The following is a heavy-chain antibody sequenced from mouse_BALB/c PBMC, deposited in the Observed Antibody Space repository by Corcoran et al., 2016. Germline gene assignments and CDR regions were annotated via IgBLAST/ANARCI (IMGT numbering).Heavy chain of an antibody. V-gene: IGHV14-3*02. CDR1: GFNIKDTY. Sequence: EVQLQQSGAELVKPGASVKLSCTASGFNIKDTYMHWVKQRPEQGLEWIGRIDPANGNTKYDPKFQGKATITADTSSNPAYLQLSSLTSEDTAVYYCARYYRYYYAMDYWGQGTSVTVSS. D-gene: IGHD2-14*01. J-gene: IGHJ4*01. CDR3: ARYYRYYYAMDY. CDR2: IDPANGNT.